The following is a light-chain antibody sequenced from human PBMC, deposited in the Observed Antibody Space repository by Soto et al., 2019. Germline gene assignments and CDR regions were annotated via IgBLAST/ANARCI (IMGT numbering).Light chain of an antibody. CDR2: DAS. CDR3: QQRSNWPRVT. V-gene: IGKV3-11*01. J-gene: IGKJ4*01. CDR1: QSVSSY. Sequence: EIVLTQSPATLSLSPGERATLSCRASQSVSSYLAWYQQKPGQAPRLLIYDASNRATGIPARFSGSGSGTDFTITISSLEPEDFAVYYCQQRSNWPRVTFGGGTTVEIK.